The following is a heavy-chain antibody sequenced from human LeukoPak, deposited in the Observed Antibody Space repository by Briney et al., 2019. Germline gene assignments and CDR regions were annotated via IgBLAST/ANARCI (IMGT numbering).Heavy chain of an antibody. V-gene: IGHV3-7*03. CDR3: AKDRTVGASYWYFDL. CDR1: AFIFSGHW. J-gene: IGHJ2*01. D-gene: IGHD1-26*01. Sequence: GGSLRLSCEGSAFIFSGHWMNWVRQTPGKGLEWVASIKEDGSERQYVDSVKGRFTISRDSSRNTLFLHMNTLRAEDTAIYYCAKDRTVGASYWYFDLWGRGTLVTVSS. CDR2: IKEDGSER.